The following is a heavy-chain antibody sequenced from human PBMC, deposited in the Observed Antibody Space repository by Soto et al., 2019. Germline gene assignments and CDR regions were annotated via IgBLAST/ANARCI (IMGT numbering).Heavy chain of an antibody. CDR1: GFTVSSYR. Sequence: EVQLVESGGGLVQPGGSLRLSCAASGFTVSSYRMTWVRQTPGKGLEWVANINHDGSDKYYVDSVKGRFTISRDNAKNSLYLHMTSLRADDTAVYYCARAEIGDYWGQLTLVTVSS. CDR2: INHDGSDK. J-gene: IGHJ4*02. CDR3: ARAEIGDY. V-gene: IGHV3-7*05.